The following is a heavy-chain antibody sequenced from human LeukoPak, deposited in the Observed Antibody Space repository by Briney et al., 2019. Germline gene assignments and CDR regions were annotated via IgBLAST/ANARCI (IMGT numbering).Heavy chain of an antibody. CDR1: GFAFSGYG. CDR2: IWYDGSNK. D-gene: IGHD2-2*02. V-gene: IGHV3-33*01. CDR3: ARDNYCSSTDCYNFDY. Sequence: GGSLRLSCAASGFAFSGYGMHWVRQAPGKGLEWVAVIWYDGSNKYYEDSVKGRFTISRDTSTDTLYLQMNSLRVDDTAVYYCARDNYCSSTDCYNFDYWGQGTLVTVSS. J-gene: IGHJ4*02.